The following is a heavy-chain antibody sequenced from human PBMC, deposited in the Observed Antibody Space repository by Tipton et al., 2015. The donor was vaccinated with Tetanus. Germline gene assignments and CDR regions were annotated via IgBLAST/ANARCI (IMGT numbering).Heavy chain of an antibody. Sequence: LRLSCAVSGGSISSGGYSWSWIRQPPGKGLEWIGYIYHSGSTYYTPSLKSRVTISVDRSKNHFSRKLSSVTAADTAVYYCARAVTSCSGGSCYYIGSFDYWGQGTLVTVSS. V-gene: IGHV4-30-2*01. D-gene: IGHD2-15*01. J-gene: IGHJ4*02. CDR1: GGSISSGGYS. CDR2: IYHSGST. CDR3: ARAVTSCSGGSCYYIGSFDY.